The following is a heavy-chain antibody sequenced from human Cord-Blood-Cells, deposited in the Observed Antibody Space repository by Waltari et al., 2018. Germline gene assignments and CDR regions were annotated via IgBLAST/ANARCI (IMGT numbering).Heavy chain of an antibody. V-gene: IGHV1-24*01. J-gene: IGHJ4*02. D-gene: IGHD2-2*01. CDR1: GYTLTELS. CDR2: FGPEDGET. CDR3: ATAFPRYCSSTSCYFDY. Sequence: QVQLVQSGAEVKKPGASVKVSCKVSGYTLTELSMHWVRQAPGKGLEWMGGFGPEDGETSYAQKFQGRVTMTEDTSTDTAYMELSSLRSEDTAVYYCATAFPRYCSSTSCYFDYWGQGTLVTVSS.